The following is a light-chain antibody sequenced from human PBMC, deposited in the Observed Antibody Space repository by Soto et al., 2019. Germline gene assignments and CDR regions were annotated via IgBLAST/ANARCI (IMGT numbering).Light chain of an antibody. Sequence: QSVLTQVPSASETPGQRVTISCSGSISNIGNNYVYWYQQLPGAAPRLLMYRNDKRPTGVPDRFSGSKSGTSASLAISGLRAEDEAEYHCASWDDTLSGPVFGGGTKLNVL. CDR2: RND. J-gene: IGLJ2*01. CDR3: ASWDDTLSGPV. CDR1: ISNIGNNY. V-gene: IGLV1-47*01.